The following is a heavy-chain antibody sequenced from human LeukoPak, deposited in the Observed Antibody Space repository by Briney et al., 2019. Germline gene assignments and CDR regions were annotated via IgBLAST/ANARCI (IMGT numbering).Heavy chain of an antibody. D-gene: IGHD3-3*01. CDR3: ARDAYTLRGVVTIFGVVIDPNFDY. CDR2: IKQDGSEK. CDR1: GFTFSSYW. J-gene: IGHJ4*02. V-gene: IGHV3-7*01. Sequence: GGSLRLSCAASGFTFSSYWMSWVRQAPGKGLEWVANIKQDGSEKYYVDSVKGRFTISRDNAKNSLYLQMNSLRAEDTAVYYCARDAYTLRGVVTIFGVVIDPNFDYWGQGTLVTVSS.